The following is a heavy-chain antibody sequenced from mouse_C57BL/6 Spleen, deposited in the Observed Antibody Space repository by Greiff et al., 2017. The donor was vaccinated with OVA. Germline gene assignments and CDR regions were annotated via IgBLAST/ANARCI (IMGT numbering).Heavy chain of an antibody. Sequence: EVMLVESGGGLVKPGGSLKLSCAASGFTFSDYGMHWVRQAPEKGLEWVAYISSGSSTIYYADTVKGRFTISRDNAKNTLFLQMTSLRSEDTAMYYCARKTTVVADWYFDVWGTGTTVTVSS. V-gene: IGHV5-17*01. J-gene: IGHJ1*03. CDR3: ARKTTVVADWYFDV. CDR1: GFTFSDYG. CDR2: ISSGSSTI. D-gene: IGHD1-1*01.